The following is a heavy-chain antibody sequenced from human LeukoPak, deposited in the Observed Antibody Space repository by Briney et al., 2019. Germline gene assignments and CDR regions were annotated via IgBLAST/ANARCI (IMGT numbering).Heavy chain of an antibody. V-gene: IGHV3-66*01. CDR1: GFTFNRNA. Sequence: GGSLRLSCAASGFTFNRNAISWVRQAPGKGLEWVSVIYSGGSTYYADSVKGRFTISRDNSKNTLYLQMNSLRAVDTAVYYCAREVGSSGWLDYWGQGTLVTVSS. CDR3: AREVGSSGWLDY. CDR2: IYSGGST. D-gene: IGHD6-19*01. J-gene: IGHJ4*02.